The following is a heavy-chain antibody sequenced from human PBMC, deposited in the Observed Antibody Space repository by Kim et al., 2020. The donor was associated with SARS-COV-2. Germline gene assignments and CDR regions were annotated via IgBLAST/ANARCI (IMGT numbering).Heavy chain of an antibody. V-gene: IGHV3-23*01. CDR3: AKDCSGGSCYSAHFGLGY. J-gene: IGHJ4*02. D-gene: IGHD2-15*01. Sequence: KGRFTISRDNSKNTLYLQMNSLRAEDTAVYYCAKDCSGGSCYSAHFGLGYWGQGTLVTVSS.